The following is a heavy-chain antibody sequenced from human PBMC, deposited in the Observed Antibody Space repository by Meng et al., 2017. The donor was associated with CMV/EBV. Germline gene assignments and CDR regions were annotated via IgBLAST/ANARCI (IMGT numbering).Heavy chain of an antibody. CDR3: ARGNEYSSSYYYYYYGMDV. D-gene: IGHD6-6*01. Sequence: GESLKISCAASGFTFSSYDMHWVRQATGKGLEWVSAIGTAGDTYYPGSVKGRFTISRENAKNSLYLQMNSLRAGDTAVYYCARGNEYSSSYYYYYYGMDVWGQGTTVTVSS. V-gene: IGHV3-13*01. CDR2: IGTAGDT. J-gene: IGHJ6*02. CDR1: GFTFSSYD.